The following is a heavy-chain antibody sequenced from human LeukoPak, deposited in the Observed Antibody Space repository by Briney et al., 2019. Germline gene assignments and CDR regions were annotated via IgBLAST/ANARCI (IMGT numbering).Heavy chain of an antibody. CDR3: TAVAGTIDFDY. D-gene: IGHD6-19*01. Sequence: ASVKVSCKASGYTFTSYGISWVRQAPGQGLEWMGWISAYNGNTNYAQKLQGRGTMTTDTSTSTAYMELRSLRSDDTAVYYCTAVAGTIDFDYWGQGTLVTVSS. CDR1: GYTFTSYG. J-gene: IGHJ4*02. V-gene: IGHV1-18*01. CDR2: ISAYNGNT.